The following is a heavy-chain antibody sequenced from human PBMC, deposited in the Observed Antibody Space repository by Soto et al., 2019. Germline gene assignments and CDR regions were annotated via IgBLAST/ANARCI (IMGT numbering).Heavy chain of an antibody. CDR1: GDSISSTHW. J-gene: IGHJ4*02. CDR3: ARGFSGYCSGGSCSSFDY. CDR2: IFHSGIT. Sequence: QVQLQESGPGLVKPSGTLSLTCAVSGDSISSTHWWTWVRQPPGKGLEYIGQIFHSGITNYNPSLESRVTISLDKSKSQFSVELNSVTGADTAIYYCARGFSGYCSGGSCSSFDYWGQGTLVTVSS. D-gene: IGHD2-15*01. V-gene: IGHV4-4*02.